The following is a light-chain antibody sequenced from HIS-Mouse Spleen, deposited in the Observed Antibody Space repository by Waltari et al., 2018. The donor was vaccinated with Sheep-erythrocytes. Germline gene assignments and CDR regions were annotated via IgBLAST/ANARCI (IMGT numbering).Light chain of an antibody. J-gene: IGLJ3*02. Sequence: QSALTQPASVSGSPGQSITISCTGTSSDVGSYNLVSWYQQHPGKAPKLMIYEGSKRHSGVSNRVSGAQSGNTASLTISGLQAEDEADYYCCSYAGSSTPWVFGGGTKLTVL. CDR2: EGS. CDR1: SSDVGSYNL. CDR3: CSYAGSSTPWV. V-gene: IGLV2-23*01.